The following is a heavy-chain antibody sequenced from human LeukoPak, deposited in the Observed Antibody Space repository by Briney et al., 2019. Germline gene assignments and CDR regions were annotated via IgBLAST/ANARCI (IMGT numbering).Heavy chain of an antibody. Sequence: PSETLSLTCTVSGDSISSSSYYWGWIRQPPGKGLEWIGYISNSGSTNYNPSLKSRVTISVDTSKNQFSLKLSSVTAADTAVYYCARDLLTEALDIWGQGTMVTVSS. CDR1: GDSISSSSYY. J-gene: IGHJ3*02. CDR3: ARDLLTEALDI. V-gene: IGHV4-61*01. D-gene: IGHD2-15*01. CDR2: ISNSGST.